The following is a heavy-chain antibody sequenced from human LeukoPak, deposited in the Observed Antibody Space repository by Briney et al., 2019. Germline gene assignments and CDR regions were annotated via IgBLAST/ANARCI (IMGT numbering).Heavy chain of an antibody. V-gene: IGHV1-2*02. Sequence: ASVKVSCKASAYTFTTYGISWVRQAPGQGLEWMGWINPNSGGTNYAQNFQGRVTMTRDTSISTAYMELSRLRSDDTAVYYCARGVAASKYDYWGQGTLVTVSS. CDR1: AYTFTTYG. J-gene: IGHJ4*02. CDR3: ARGVAASKYDY. D-gene: IGHD2-15*01. CDR2: INPNSGGT.